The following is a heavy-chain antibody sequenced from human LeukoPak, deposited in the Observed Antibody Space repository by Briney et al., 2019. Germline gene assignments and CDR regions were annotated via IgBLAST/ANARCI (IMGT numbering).Heavy chain of an antibody. Sequence: GASVTVSCKASGYSFTGYFIHWARQAPGQGLEWMGRIDPNNGGTSYAQKFQGRVTVTRDTSITTAYMEITSLRSDDTAVYYCASAVMYRYYYYYGLDVWGQGTTVTVSS. CDR3: ASAVMYRYYYYYGLDV. CDR2: IDPNNGGT. V-gene: IGHV1-2*06. J-gene: IGHJ6*02. D-gene: IGHD1-1*01. CDR1: GYSFTGYF.